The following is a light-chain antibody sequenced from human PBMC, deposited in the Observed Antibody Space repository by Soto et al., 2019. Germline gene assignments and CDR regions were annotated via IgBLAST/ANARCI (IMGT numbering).Light chain of an antibody. CDR1: RSDIGDSNF. Sequence: QSALTQPASVSGSPGQSVNISCTGPRSDIGDSNFISWYQHSPGKAPRLLIYEVNNRPSGVSRRFSGSKAGNTASLTISGLLDDDEADYFCASFRSGTILVFGSGTKLTVL. V-gene: IGLV2-14*01. CDR2: EVN. J-gene: IGLJ1*01. CDR3: ASFRSGTILV.